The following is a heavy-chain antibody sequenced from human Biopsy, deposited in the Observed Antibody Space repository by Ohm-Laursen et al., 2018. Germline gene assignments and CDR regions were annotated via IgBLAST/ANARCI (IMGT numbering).Heavy chain of an antibody. D-gene: IGHD6-19*01. V-gene: IGHV4-4*07. CDR3: ARTPGKAVAGRFLDL. CDR1: GGSTNDYF. CDR2: IYSSGVS. Sequence: SDTLSLTCSVSGGSTNDYFWSWIRPPAGETLEWIGRIYSSGVSSYNPSLKRQISMSMYTSNNQLSLTLTSVTAADAAVYYWARTPGKAVAGRFLDLWGRGTLVTVSS. J-gene: IGHJ2*01.